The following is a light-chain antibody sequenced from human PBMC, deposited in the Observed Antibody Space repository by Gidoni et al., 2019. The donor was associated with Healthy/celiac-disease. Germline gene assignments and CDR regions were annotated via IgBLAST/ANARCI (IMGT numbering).Light chain of an antibody. CDR3: QQSYSTLYT. CDR1: QSISSY. V-gene: IGKV1-39*01. J-gene: IGKJ2*01. Sequence: DIQMTQSPSSLSASVGDRVTIPCRASQSISSYLNWYQQKPGKAPKLLIYAASSLQSGVPSRFSGSGSGTDFTLTISSLQPEDFATYYCQQSYSTLYTFGQGTKLEIK. CDR2: AAS.